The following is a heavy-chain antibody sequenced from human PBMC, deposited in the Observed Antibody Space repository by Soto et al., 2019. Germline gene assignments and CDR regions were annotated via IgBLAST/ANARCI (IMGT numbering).Heavy chain of an antibody. CDR1: GFTFSSYW. CDR2: VNSDGSST. V-gene: IGHV3-74*01. CDR3: ARGGSLNWYFDL. D-gene: IGHD1-26*01. Sequence: EVQLVESGGGLVQPGGSLRLTCAASGFTFSSYWMHWVRQAPGKGLVWVSRVNSDGSSTSYADSVKGRFTISRDNAKNTLYLQMNSLRAEDTAVYYCARGGSLNWYFDLWGRGTLVTVSS. J-gene: IGHJ2*01.